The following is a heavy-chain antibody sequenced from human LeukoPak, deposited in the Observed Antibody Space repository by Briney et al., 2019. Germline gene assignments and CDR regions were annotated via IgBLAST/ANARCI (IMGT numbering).Heavy chain of an antibody. CDR3: ARELAAAGYRKFDY. D-gene: IGHD6-13*01. Sequence: SETLSLTCAVSGGSISSSNWWSWVRQPPGKGLEWIGEIYHSGSTNYNLSLKSRVTISVDKSKNQFSLKLSSVTAADTAVYYCARELAAAGYRKFDYWGQGTLVTVSS. V-gene: IGHV4-4*02. CDR2: IYHSGST. J-gene: IGHJ4*02. CDR1: GGSISSSNW.